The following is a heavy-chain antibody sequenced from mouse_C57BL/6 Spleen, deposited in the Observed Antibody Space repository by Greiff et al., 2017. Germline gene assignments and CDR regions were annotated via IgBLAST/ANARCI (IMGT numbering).Heavy chain of an antibody. CDR3: SSGDYGVPFAY. V-gene: IGHV1-80*01. CDR2: IDPGDGDT. CDR1: GYAFSSYW. D-gene: IGHD2-4*01. Sequence: QVHVKQSGAELVKPGASVKISCKASGYAFSSYWMNWVKQRPGQGLEWIGQIDPGDGDTNYNGKFKGKATLTADKSSSTAYMQLSSLTSEDSAVYVGSSGDYGVPFAYWGQGTTVTVSA. J-gene: IGHJ3*01.